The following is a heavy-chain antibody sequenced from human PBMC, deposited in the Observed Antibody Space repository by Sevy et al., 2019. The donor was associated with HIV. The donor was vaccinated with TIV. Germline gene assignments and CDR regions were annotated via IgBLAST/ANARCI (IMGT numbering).Heavy chain of an antibody. CDR2: IYYSGST. CDR3: AGHFAEAYYYGSGSYQNAFDI. Sequence: SETLSLTCTVSGGSISSSSYYWGWIRQPPGKGLEWIGSIYYSGSTYYNPSLKSRVTISVDTSKNQFSLKLSSVTAADTAVYYCAGHFAEAYYYGSGSYQNAFDIWGQGTMVTVSS. D-gene: IGHD3-10*01. V-gene: IGHV4-39*01. CDR1: GGSISSSSYY. J-gene: IGHJ3*02.